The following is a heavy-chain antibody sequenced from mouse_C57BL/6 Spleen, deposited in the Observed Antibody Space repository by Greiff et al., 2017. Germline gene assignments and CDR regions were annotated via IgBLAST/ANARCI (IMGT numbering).Heavy chain of an antibody. CDR3: AREGVRFSRGYFDV. CDR1: GYTFTSYW. J-gene: IGHJ1*03. CDR2: IDPSDSET. V-gene: IGHV1-52*01. Sequence: QVQLQQPGAELVRPGSSVKLSCKASGYTFTSYWMHWVKQRPVQGLEWIGNIDPSDSETNYNQKFKDKATLTVDKSSSTAYMQLSSLTSEDSAVYDCAREGVRFSRGYFDVWGTGTTVTVSS.